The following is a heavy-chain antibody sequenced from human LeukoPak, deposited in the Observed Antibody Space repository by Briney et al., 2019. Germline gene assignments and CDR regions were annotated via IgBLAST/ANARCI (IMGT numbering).Heavy chain of an antibody. Sequence: GSLRLSCAASGFTFSSYAMHWVRQAPGKGLEWVAVISYDGSNKYYADSVKGRFTISRDSSKNTLYLQMNSLRAEDTAVYYCAREPPYYYYMDVWGKGTTVTVSS. CDR3: AREPPYYYYMDV. V-gene: IGHV3-30*01. CDR1: GFTFSSYA. J-gene: IGHJ6*03. CDR2: ISYDGSNK.